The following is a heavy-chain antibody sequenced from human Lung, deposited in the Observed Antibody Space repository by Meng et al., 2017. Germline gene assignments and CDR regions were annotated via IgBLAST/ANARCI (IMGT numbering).Heavy chain of an antibody. D-gene: IGHD6-13*01. CDR1: GNNFPDYL. J-gene: IGHJ4*02. CDR3: ARDEDISAAGYLLGDF. Sequence: QVQLVQAWAGVKKAGPPVNVSFKPAGNNFPDYLLHMVRTVPGQGHEWMGRIDPKNGDTHYAKKFQGRVTMTRETSISTAYMELSGLRSDDTAVYYCARDEDISAAGYLLGDFWGQGTLVTVSS. V-gene: IGHV1-2*06. CDR2: IDPKNGDT.